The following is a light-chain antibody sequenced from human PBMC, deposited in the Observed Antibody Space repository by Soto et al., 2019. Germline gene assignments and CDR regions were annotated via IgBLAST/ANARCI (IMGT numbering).Light chain of an antibody. V-gene: IGKV1-39*01. Sequence: DIQITQSPSSLSASVGDRVTITCRSSQSIRSYLNWYQQKPGKAPKLLIYAASSLQSGVPSRFSGSGSGTDFTLTISSLQPEDFATYSCQQSYITPRTLGPGTKVDIK. J-gene: IGKJ3*01. CDR3: QQSYITPRT. CDR1: QSIRSY. CDR2: AAS.